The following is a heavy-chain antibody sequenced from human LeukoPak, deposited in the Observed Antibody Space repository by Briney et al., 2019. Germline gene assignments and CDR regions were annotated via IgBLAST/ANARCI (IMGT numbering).Heavy chain of an antibody. CDR3: ARDRSGDY. CDR2: ISTSGGTI. J-gene: IGHJ4*02. V-gene: IGHV3-48*03. D-gene: IGHD3-3*01. CDR1: GFTFSSYE. Sequence: GGSLRLSCAASGFTFSSYEMNWVRQAPGKGLEWLSYISTSGGTIYYADSVKGRFTISRDNAKNSLYLQMNSLRAEDTAVYYCARDRSGDYWGQGTLVTVSP.